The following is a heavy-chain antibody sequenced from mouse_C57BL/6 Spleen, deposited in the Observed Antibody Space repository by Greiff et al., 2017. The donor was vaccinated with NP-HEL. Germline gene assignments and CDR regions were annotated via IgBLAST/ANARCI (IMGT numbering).Heavy chain of an antibody. V-gene: IGHV5-12*01. Sequence: EVKVVESGGGLVQPGGSLKLSCAASGFTFSDYYMYWVRQTPEKRLEWVAYISNGGGSTYYPDTVKGRFTISRDNAKNTLYLQMIRLKSEDTAMYYCARLGPPFYAMDYWGQGTSVTVSS. CDR2: ISNGGGST. J-gene: IGHJ4*01. CDR1: GFTFSDYY. CDR3: ARLGPPFYAMDY.